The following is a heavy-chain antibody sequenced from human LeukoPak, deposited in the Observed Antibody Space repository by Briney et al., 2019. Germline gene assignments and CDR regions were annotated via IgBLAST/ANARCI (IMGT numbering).Heavy chain of an antibody. Sequence: GGSLRLSCAASGFTFTTYAMSWVRQAPGKGLEWFSAISGSSGSTYYADSVKGRLTISRDNSNNMLYLQMSSLRAEDTAVYYCAKRPSLTYGYYFDYWGQGTLVTVSS. D-gene: IGHD3-10*01. CDR2: ISGSSGST. V-gene: IGHV3-23*01. CDR3: AKRPSLTYGYYFDY. CDR1: GFTFTTYA. J-gene: IGHJ4*02.